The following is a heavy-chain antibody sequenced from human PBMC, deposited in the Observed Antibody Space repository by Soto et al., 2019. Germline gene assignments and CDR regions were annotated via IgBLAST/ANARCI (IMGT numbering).Heavy chain of an antibody. Sequence: GGSLRLSCAASGFTFNNYAMTWVRQAPGKGLEWVSSISGSGGSTYYADSVKGRFTISRDTSKNTLYLQMNSLRAEDTAVYYCAKGGYSSIWPPARNDYWGQGTLVTVSS. CDR2: ISGSGGST. CDR3: AKGGYSSIWPPARNDY. CDR1: GFTFNNYA. V-gene: IGHV3-23*01. D-gene: IGHD6-13*01. J-gene: IGHJ4*02.